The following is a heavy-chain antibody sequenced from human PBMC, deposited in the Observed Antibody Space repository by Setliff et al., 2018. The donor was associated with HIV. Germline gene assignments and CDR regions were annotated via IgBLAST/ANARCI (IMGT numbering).Heavy chain of an antibody. CDR1: GGSISSSSYY. CDR2: IYYSGST. CDR3: AGLGIPWFGELFFDY. V-gene: IGHV4-39*01. J-gene: IGHJ4*02. D-gene: IGHD3-10*01. Sequence: PSETLSLTCTVSGGSISSSSYYWGWIRQPPGKGLEWIGSIYYSGSTYYNPSLKSRVTISVDTSKNQFSLKLSSVTAADTAVYYCAGLGIPWFGELFFDYWGQGTLVTVSS.